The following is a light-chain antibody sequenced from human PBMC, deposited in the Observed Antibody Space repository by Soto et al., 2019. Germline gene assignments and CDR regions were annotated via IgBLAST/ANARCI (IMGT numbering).Light chain of an antibody. CDR2: GNS. CDR3: QSYASSLSGLV. Sequence: QSVLTQPPSVSGAPGQRVTISCTGSSSNIGAGYDVHWYQQLPGTAPKLLIYGNSNRPSGVPDRFSGSKSGTSASLAITGLQAEDEADYYCQSYASSLSGLVFGGGTQLTVL. CDR1: SSNIGAGYD. J-gene: IGLJ2*01. V-gene: IGLV1-40*01.